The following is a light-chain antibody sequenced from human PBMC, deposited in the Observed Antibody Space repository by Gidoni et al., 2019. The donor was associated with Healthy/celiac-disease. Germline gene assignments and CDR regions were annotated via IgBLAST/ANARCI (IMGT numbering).Light chain of an antibody. CDR1: SGSIASNY. Sequence: NFMLTQPPSVSESPGKTVTISCTRSSGSIASNYVQWSQQRPGSAPTTVIYEDNQRPSGVPDRFSGSIDSSSNSASLTISGLKTEDEADYYCQSYDSSNLSVFGGGTKLTVL. V-gene: IGLV6-57*03. CDR3: QSYDSSNLSV. J-gene: IGLJ3*02. CDR2: EDN.